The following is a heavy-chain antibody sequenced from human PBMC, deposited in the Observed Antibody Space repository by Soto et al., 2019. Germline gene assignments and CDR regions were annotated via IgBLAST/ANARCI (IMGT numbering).Heavy chain of an antibody. D-gene: IGHD2-2*01. CDR2: IWYDGSNK. CDR3: ARERCRYCSSNSCYYYYGMDV. Sequence: GGSLRLSCAASGFTFSSYGMHWVRQAPGKGLEWVAVIWYDGSNKYYADSVKGRFTISRDNSKNTLYLQMNSLRAEDTAVYYCARERCRYCSSNSCYYYYGMDVWGQGTTVTVSS. V-gene: IGHV3-33*01. J-gene: IGHJ6*02. CDR1: GFTFSSYG.